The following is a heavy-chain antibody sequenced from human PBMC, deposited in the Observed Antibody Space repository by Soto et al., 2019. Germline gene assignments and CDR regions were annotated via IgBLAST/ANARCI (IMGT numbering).Heavy chain of an antibody. CDR3: ARERRIAARNRNWFDP. Sequence: ASVKVSCKASGYTFTGYYMHWVRQAPGQGLEWMGWINPNSGGTNYAQKFQGRVTMTRDTSISTAYMELSRLRSDDTAVYYCARERRIAARNRNWFDPWGQGTLVTVSS. CDR2: INPNSGGT. J-gene: IGHJ5*02. CDR1: GYTFTGYY. V-gene: IGHV1-2*02. D-gene: IGHD6-13*01.